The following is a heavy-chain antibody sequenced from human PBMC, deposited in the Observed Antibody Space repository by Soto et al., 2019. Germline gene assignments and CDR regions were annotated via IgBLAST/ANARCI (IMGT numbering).Heavy chain of an antibody. J-gene: IGHJ5*02. D-gene: IGHD3-10*01. CDR3: AKDLTSMVRVVLPSP. CDR1: GFTVSSTY. V-gene: IGHV3-23*01. CDR2: ISGSGVIK. Sequence: GGSLRLSCAASGFTVSSTYLTWVRQAPGKGLEWVSSISGSGVIKYYADSVQGRFTISRDNSNDTLSVQMNSLRVEDTAIYYCAKDLTSMVRVVLPSPWGQGILVTVSS.